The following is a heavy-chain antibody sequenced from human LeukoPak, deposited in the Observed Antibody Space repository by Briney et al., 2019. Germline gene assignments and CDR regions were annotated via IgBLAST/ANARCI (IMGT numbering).Heavy chain of an antibody. CDR1: GFTFDDYA. Sequence: GRSLRLSCAASGFTFDDYAMRWFRQAPGKGLEWVSGISWNSGSIGYADSVKGRFTISRDNAKNSLYLQMNSLRAEDTALYYCAKAQPYYDFWSGYFPQKYYFDYWGQGTLVTVSS. J-gene: IGHJ4*02. V-gene: IGHV3-9*01. CDR2: ISWNSGSI. CDR3: AKAQPYYDFWSGYFPQKYYFDY. D-gene: IGHD3-3*01.